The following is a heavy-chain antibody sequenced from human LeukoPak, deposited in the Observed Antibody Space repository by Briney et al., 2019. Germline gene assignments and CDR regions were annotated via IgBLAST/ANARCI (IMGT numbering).Heavy chain of an antibody. Sequence: GGSLRLSCTASGFTFGDYAMSWVRQAPGKGLEWVGFIRSKAYGGTTEYAASVKGRFTISRDDSKSIAYLQMNSLKTEDTAVYYCTRLYDILTGYFDYWGQGTLVTVSS. CDR1: GFTFGDYA. CDR2: IRSKAYGGTT. D-gene: IGHD3-9*01. V-gene: IGHV3-49*04. J-gene: IGHJ4*02. CDR3: TRLYDILTGYFDY.